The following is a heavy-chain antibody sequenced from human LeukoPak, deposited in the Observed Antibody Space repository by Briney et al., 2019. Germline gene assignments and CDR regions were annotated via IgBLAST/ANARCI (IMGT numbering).Heavy chain of an antibody. V-gene: IGHV4-59*01. D-gene: IGHD3-9*01. CDR1: GGSISGYY. CDR3: ARVLRYFDWLPTPGAFDI. J-gene: IGHJ3*02. CDR2: IYYSGST. Sequence: PSETLSPTCTVSGGSISGYYWNWIRQPPGKGLEWIGFIYYSGSTNYNPSLKSRVTISVDTSKNQFSLKLSSVTAADTAVYYCARVLRYFDWLPTPGAFDIWGQGTMVTVSS.